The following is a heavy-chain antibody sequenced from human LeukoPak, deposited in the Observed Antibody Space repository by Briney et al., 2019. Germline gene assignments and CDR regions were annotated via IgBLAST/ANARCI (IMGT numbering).Heavy chain of an antibody. V-gene: IGHV3-30*02. CDR1: GFTFSSYG. CDR3: AKLGDFWSGYYHNWFDP. J-gene: IGHJ5*02. Sequence: GGSLRLSCAASGFTFSSYGMQWVRQAPGKGLEWVAFIRYDGSNKYYADSVKGRFTISRDNSKNTLYLQMNSLRAEDTAVYYCAKLGDFWSGYYHNWFDPWGQGTLVTVSS. CDR2: IRYDGSNK. D-gene: IGHD3-3*01.